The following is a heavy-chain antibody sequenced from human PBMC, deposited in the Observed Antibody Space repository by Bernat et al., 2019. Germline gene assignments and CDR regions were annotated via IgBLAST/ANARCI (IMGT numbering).Heavy chain of an antibody. CDR3: GTVKLVAYWGGGWYRGGGFEI. V-gene: IGHV1-24*01. CDR1: GYTLTELS. D-gene: IGHD2-21*02. CDR2: FDPEDGET. J-gene: IGHJ3*02. Sequence: QVQLVQSGAEVKKPGASVKVSCKVSGYTLTELSMHWVRQAPGKGLEWMGGFDPEDGETIYAQKFQGRVTMNEETSTGTGYMEVGRLGSEDTGGYYCGTVKLVAYWGGGWYRGGGFEIWGQGAKVTGSS.